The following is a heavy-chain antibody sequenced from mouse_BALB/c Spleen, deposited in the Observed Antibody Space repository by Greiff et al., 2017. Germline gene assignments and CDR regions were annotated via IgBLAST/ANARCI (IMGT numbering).Heavy chain of an antibody. V-gene: IGHV1-55*01. CDR1: GYNFTSYW. CDR2: IYPGSGST. CDR3: ARSYYGNLYYFDY. D-gene: IGHD2-10*01. Sequence: QVQLQQPGADLVKPGTSVKLSCKASGYNFTSYWINWVKLRPGQGLEWIGDIYPGSGSTNYNEKFKSKATLTVDTPSSTAYMQLSSLASEDSAIYYCARSYYGNLYYFDYWGQGTTLTVSS. J-gene: IGHJ2*01.